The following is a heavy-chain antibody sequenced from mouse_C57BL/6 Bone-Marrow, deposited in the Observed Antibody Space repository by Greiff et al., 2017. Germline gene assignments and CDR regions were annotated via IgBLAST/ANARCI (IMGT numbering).Heavy chain of an antibody. CDR1: GYTFTSYW. J-gene: IGHJ4*01. Sequence: LQQPGAELVKPGASVKVSCKASGYTFTSYWMHWVKQRPGQGLEWIGRIHPSDSDTNYNQKFKGKATLTVDKSSSTAYMQLSSLTSEDSAVYYCATKIPYGVNAMDYWGQGTSVTVSS. CDR3: ATKIPYGVNAMDY. CDR2: IHPSDSDT. D-gene: IGHD1-1*02. V-gene: IGHV1-74*01.